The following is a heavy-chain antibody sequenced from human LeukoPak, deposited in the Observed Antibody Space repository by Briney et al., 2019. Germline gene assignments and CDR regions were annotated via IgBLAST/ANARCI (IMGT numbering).Heavy chain of an antibody. CDR1: GYTFTGYY. CDR3: ARGVDSGYPYFDH. Sequence: GASVKVSCKASGYTFTGYYMHWVRQAPGQGLEWMGWINPNSGGTNSAQKFQGRVTMTRDTPISTAYMELSRLRSDDTAMYYCARGVDSGYPYFDHWGQGTLVTVSS. D-gene: IGHD5-12*01. V-gene: IGHV1-2*02. J-gene: IGHJ4*02. CDR2: INPNSGGT.